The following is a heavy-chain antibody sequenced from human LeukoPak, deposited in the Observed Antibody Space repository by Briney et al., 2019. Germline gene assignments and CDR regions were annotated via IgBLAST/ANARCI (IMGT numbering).Heavy chain of an antibody. V-gene: IGHV3-21*01. CDR2: ISSSISYI. D-gene: IGHD2-21*02. CDR3: ARADENAVVTAILPYVYFDY. CDR1: GFTFSSYS. Sequence: GGSLRLSCAASGFTFSSYSMNWVRQAPGKGLEWVSSISSSISYIYYADSVKGRFTISRDNAKNSLYLQMNSLRAEDTAVYYCARADENAVVTAILPYVYFDYWGQGTLVTVSS. J-gene: IGHJ4*02.